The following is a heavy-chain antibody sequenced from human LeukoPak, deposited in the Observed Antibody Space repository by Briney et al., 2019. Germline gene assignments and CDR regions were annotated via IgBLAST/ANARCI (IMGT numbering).Heavy chain of an antibody. CDR2: IYYSGST. J-gene: IGHJ5*02. CDR3: ARDRYSSSSGGWFDP. V-gene: IGHV4-59*01. D-gene: IGHD6-6*01. Sequence: SETLSLTCAVSGGSISSYYWSWIRQPPGKGLEWIGYIYYSGSTNYNPSLKSRVTISVDTSKNQFSLKLSSVTAADTAVYYCARDRYSSSSGGWFDPWGQGTLVTVSS. CDR1: GGSISSYY.